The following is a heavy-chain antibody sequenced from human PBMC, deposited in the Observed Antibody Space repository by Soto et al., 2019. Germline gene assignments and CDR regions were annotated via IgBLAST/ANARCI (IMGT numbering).Heavy chain of an antibody. CDR3: ARIAVAGTRFDY. J-gene: IGHJ4*02. V-gene: IGHV4-4*02. CDR1: GGSISSSNW. Sequence: QVQLQESGPGLVKPSGTLSLTCAVSGGSISSSNWWSWVRQPPGKGLEWIGEIYHSGSTNYNPSLKGRVXXXVXXSKNQFSLKLSSVTAADTAVYYCARIAVAGTRFDYWGQGTLVTVSS. D-gene: IGHD6-19*01. CDR2: IYHSGST.